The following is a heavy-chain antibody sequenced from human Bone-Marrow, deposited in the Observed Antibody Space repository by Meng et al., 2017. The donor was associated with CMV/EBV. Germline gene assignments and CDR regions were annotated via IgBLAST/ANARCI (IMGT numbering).Heavy chain of an antibody. CDR3: ARDISPHSSGWYYYYGMDV. CDR1: GFTFSSYW. J-gene: IGHJ6*02. V-gene: IGHV3-74*01. D-gene: IGHD6-19*01. CDR2: INSDGSST. Sequence: GESLKISCAASGFTFSSYWMHWVRQAPGKGLVWVSRINSDGSSTSYADSVKGRFTISRDNAKNSLYLQMNSLRAEDTAVYYCARDISPHSSGWYYYYGMDVWGQGTTVTASS.